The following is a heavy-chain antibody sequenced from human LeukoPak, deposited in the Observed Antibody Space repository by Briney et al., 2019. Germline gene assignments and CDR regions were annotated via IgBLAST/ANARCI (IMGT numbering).Heavy chain of an antibody. Sequence: SVKVSCKASGGTFSSYAISWVRQAPGQGLEWMGGIIPIFDTATYAQKFQGRVTITADKSTSTAYMELSSLRSEDTAVYYCARGLRYCSGGSCHTGYMDVWGKGTTVTVSS. V-gene: IGHV1-69*06. CDR3: ARGLRYCSGGSCHTGYMDV. CDR1: GGTFSSYA. D-gene: IGHD2-15*01. J-gene: IGHJ6*03. CDR2: IIPIFDTA.